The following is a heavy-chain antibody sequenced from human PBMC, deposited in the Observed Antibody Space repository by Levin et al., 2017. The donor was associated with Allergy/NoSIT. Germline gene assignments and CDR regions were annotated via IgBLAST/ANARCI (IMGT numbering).Heavy chain of an antibody. Sequence: TSETLSLTCTVSGGSISSSSYYWGWIRQPPGKGLEWIGSIYYSGSTYYNPSLKSRVTISVDTSKNQFSLKLSSVTAADTAVYYCASVLRGAVAVPDYWGQGTLVTVSS. CDR1: GGSISSSSYY. CDR3: ASVLRGAVAVPDY. J-gene: IGHJ4*02. V-gene: IGHV4-39*01. D-gene: IGHD6-19*01. CDR2: IYYSGST.